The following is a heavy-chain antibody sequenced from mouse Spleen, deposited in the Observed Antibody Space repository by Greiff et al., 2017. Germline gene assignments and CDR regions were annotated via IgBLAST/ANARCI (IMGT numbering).Heavy chain of an antibody. J-gene: IGHJ3*01. Sequence: VQLQQPGAELVKPGASVKMSCKASGYTFTSYWITWVKQTPGQGLEWIGDIYPGSGSTNYNEKFKSKATLTVDTSSSTAYMQLSSLTSEDSAVYYCARSNYGNSPFAYWGQGTLVTVSA. CDR3: ARSNYGNSPFAY. CDR1: GYTFTSYW. CDR2: IYPGSGST. V-gene: IGHV1-55*01. D-gene: IGHD2-1*01.